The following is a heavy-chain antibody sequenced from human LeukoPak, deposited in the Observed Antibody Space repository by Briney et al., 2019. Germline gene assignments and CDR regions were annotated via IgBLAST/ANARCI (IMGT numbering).Heavy chain of an antibody. CDR3: ARDGSGSDHHFDY. CDR1: GFTFSSYG. Sequence: GGSLRLSCAASGFTFSSYGMHWVRQAPGKGLEWVAFVWYDGNNNYHADSVKGRFTIYRDNSMNMLYLQMNSLKAEDTAVYYCARDGSGSDHHFDYWGQGTLVTVSS. J-gene: IGHJ4*02. CDR2: VWYDGNNN. D-gene: IGHD3-10*01. V-gene: IGHV3-33*08.